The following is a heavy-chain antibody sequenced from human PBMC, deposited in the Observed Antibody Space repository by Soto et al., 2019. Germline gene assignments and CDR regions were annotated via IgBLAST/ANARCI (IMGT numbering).Heavy chain of an antibody. D-gene: IGHD5-18*01. Sequence: SETLSLTCAVSGGSISSGGYSWSWIRQPPGKGLEWIGYIYHSGSTYYNPSLKSRVTISVDRSKNQFSLKLSSVTAADTAVYYCARVNQLWSYGMDVWGQGTTVTVSS. CDR1: GGSISSGGYS. CDR3: ARVNQLWSYGMDV. CDR2: IYHSGST. J-gene: IGHJ6*02. V-gene: IGHV4-30-2*01.